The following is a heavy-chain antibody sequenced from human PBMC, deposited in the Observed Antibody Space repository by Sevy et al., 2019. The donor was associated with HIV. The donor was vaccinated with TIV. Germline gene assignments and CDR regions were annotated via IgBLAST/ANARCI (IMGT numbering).Heavy chain of an antibody. CDR2: IYYSGST. J-gene: IGHJ4*02. CDR3: ARALRPYTFDICTYFDY. V-gene: IGHV4-59*11. Sequence: SETLSLTCTVSGASISSHYWSWIRQPPGKGLEWIGYIYYSGSTNYNPSLKSRVTMSVDTSKNQFSLKLRSVTAADTAMYYCARALRPYTFDICTYFDYWGQGTLVTVSS. CDR1: GASISSHY. D-gene: IGHD3-16*01.